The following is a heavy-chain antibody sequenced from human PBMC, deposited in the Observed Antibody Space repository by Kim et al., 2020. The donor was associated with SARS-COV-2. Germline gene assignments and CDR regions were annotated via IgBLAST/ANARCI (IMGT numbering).Heavy chain of an antibody. CDR3: AREGESGSYYLAPGTEGYFDY. Sequence: SETLSLTCTVSGGSISSYYWSWIRQPPGKGLEWIGYIYYSGSTNYNPSLKSRVTISVDTSKNQFSLKLSSVTAADTAVYYCAREGESGSYYLAPGTEGYFDYWGQGTLVTVSS. CDR2: IYYSGST. J-gene: IGHJ4*02. CDR1: GGSISSYY. D-gene: IGHD1-26*01. V-gene: IGHV4-59*13.